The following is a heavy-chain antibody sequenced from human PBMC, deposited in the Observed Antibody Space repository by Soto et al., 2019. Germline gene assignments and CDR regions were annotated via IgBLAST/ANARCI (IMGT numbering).Heavy chain of an antibody. CDR1: GYTFTGYY. J-gene: IGHJ6*02. D-gene: IGHD6-13*01. CDR2: INPNSGGT. Sequence: ASVKVSCKAHGYTFTGYYMNWVRQAPGHGLAWMGWINPNSGGTNYAQKFQGRVTMTRDTSISTAYMELSRLRSDDTAVYYCARTFPPYSSSLTYYYYYGMDVWGQGTTVTVS. CDR3: ARTFPPYSSSLTYYYYYGMDV. V-gene: IGHV1-2*02.